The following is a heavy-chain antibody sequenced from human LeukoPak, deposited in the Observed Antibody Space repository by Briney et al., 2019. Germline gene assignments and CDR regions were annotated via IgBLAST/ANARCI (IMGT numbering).Heavy chain of an antibody. V-gene: IGHV4-39*06. CDR3: ATHVLFDPDNHSYWFDP. D-gene: IGHD1-14*01. J-gene: IGHJ5*02. CDR2: IYSSGST. CDR1: GVSISSSSYY. Sequence: PSETLSLTCTVSGVSISSSSYYWGWIRQPPGKGLEWIGSIYSSGSTYYNPSLKSRVTISVDTSKNQFTLKLSSVTAADTAVYFCATHVLFDPDNHSYWFDPWGQGTLVTVSS.